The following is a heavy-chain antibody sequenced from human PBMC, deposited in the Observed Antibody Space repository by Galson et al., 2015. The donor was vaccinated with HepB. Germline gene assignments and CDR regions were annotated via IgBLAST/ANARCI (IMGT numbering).Heavy chain of an antibody. CDR3: ARGWATLDFDY. Sequence: SLRLSCADSGFTFSGYSMNWVRQAPGKGLEWVSYISSSSSTIYYADSVKGRFTISRDNAKNSLYLQMNSLRAEDTAVYYCARGWATLDFDYWGQGTLVTVSS. J-gene: IGHJ4*02. D-gene: IGHD6-13*01. CDR1: GFTFSGYS. V-gene: IGHV3-48*04. CDR2: ISSSSSTI.